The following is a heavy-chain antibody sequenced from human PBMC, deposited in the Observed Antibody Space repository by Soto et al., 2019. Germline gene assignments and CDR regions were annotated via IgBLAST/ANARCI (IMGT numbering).Heavy chain of an antibody. V-gene: IGHV1-69*12. CDR3: ARDRRTSYCGGDCPYYGMDV. CDR1: GGTFSSYA. CDR2: IIPIFGTA. J-gene: IGHJ6*02. D-gene: IGHD2-21*02. Sequence: QVQLVQSGAEVKKPGSSVKVSCKASGGTFSSYAISWVRQAPGQGLEWMGGIIPIFGTANYAQKFQGRVTMTADESTSTAYMELSSLRSEDTAVYYCARDRRTSYCGGDCPYYGMDVWGQGTTVTVSS.